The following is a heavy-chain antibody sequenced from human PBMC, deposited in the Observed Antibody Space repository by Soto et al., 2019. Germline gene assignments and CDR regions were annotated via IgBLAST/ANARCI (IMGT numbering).Heavy chain of an antibody. CDR1: GFNFSNYE. J-gene: IGHJ4*02. V-gene: IGHV3-30*18. CDR3: AQAGGSGSDY. CDR2: ISYDGSNK. Sequence: GGSLRLSCAASGFNFSNYEMHWVRQAPGKGLEWVAVISYDGSNKYYADSVKGRFTISRDNSKNTLYLQMNSLRAEDTAVYYCAQAGGSGSDYWGQGTLVTVSS. D-gene: IGHD6-19*01.